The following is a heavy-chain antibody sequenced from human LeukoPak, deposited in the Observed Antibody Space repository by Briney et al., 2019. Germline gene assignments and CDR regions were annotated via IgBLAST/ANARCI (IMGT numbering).Heavy chain of an antibody. D-gene: IGHD5-24*01. CDR1: GFTFSSYA. J-gene: IGHJ4*02. Sequence: GGSLRLSCAASGFTFSSYAMSWVRQAPGKGLEWVSAISGSGVSTYYADSVKGRFTISRDNSKNTLYLQMNSLRAEDTAVYYCARRDGYRKCYFDYWGQGTLVTVSS. V-gene: IGHV3-23*01. CDR2: ISGSGVST. CDR3: ARRDGYRKCYFDY.